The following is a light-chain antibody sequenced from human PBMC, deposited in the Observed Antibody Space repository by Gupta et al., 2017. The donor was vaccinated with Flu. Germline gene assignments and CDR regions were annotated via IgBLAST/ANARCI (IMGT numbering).Light chain of an antibody. V-gene: IGKV3-20*01. Sequence: EIVLTQSPGTLSLSPGVTATLACRASQIVRSSYLSWYQQHPGQPPRLLIYGASSRATGIPDRFSGSGSGTDFTVTIGRQEHEDFEVYHCVQYVDSSVIAFGPRTRVD. CDR2: GAS. J-gene: IGKJ3*01. CDR1: QIVRSSY. CDR3: VQYVDSSVIA.